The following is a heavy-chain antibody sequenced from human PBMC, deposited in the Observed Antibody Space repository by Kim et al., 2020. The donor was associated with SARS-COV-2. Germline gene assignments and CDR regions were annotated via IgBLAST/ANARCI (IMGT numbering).Heavy chain of an antibody. D-gene: IGHD4-17*01. CDR2: ISYDGSNK. CDR3: AKGREDYGDYLAGVGGM. J-gene: IGHJ6*01. CDR1: GFTFSSYG. Sequence: GGSLRLSCAASGFTFSSYGMHWVRQAPGKGLEWVAVISYDGSNKYYADSVKGRFTISRDNSKNTLYLQMNSLRAEDTAVYYCAKGREDYGDYLAGVGGM. V-gene: IGHV3-30*18.